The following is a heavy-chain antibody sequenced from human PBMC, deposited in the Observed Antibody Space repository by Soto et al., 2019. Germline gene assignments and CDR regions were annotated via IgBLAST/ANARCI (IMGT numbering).Heavy chain of an antibody. CDR2: ISAYNGNT. CDR1: GYTFTSYG. Sequence: ASVKVSCKASGYTFTSYGISWVRQAPGQGLEWMGWISAYNGNTNYAQKLQGRVTMTTDTSTSTAYMELRSLRSDDTAVYYCARSIVATAYPLGFAYWGQGTLATVS. J-gene: IGHJ4*02. CDR3: ARSIVATAYPLGFAY. D-gene: IGHD5-12*01. V-gene: IGHV1-18*04.